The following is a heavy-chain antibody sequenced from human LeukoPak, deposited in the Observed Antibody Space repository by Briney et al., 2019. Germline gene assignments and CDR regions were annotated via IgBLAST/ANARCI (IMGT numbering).Heavy chain of an antibody. V-gene: IGHV4-61*02. CDR2: IYTSGST. D-gene: IGHD2-15*01. J-gene: IGHJ6*03. CDR1: GGSISSGSYY. Sequence: SETLSLTCTVSGGSISSGSYYWSWIRQPAGKGLEWNGRIYTSGSTNYNPSLKSRVTISVDTSKNQFSLKLSSVTAADTAVYYCARDRQLLHYFYYMDVWGKGTTVTVSS. CDR3: ARDRQLLHYFYYMDV.